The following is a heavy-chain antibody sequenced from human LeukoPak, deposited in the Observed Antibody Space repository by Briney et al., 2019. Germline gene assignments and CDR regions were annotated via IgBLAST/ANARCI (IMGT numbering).Heavy chain of an antibody. CDR3: AKDLGGKVDTAMVGYDY. V-gene: IGHV3-30*18. CDR1: GFTFSSYG. J-gene: IGHJ4*02. D-gene: IGHD5-18*01. Sequence: GRSLSLSCAASGFTFSSYGMHWVRQAPGKGLEWVAVISYDGSNKYYADSVKGRFTISRDNSKNTLYLQMNSLRAGDTAVYYCAKDLGGKVDTAMVGYDYWGQGTLVTVSS. CDR2: ISYDGSNK.